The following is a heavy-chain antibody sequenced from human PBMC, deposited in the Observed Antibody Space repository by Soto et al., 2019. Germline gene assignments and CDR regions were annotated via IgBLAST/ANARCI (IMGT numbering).Heavy chain of an antibody. CDR1: GGSISSSKW. CDR3: ARHWHYYDSSRYYYEGHNCFDP. V-gene: IGHV4-4*02. Sequence: SETLSLTCSVSGGSISSSKWCSWVRHPPGXGXXWIGEISHSGSTNYNTSIKSRVNTSVDKSKHQFSLKLSSVTDAETPVYYCARHWHYYDSSRYYYEGHNCFDPWGQGTLVTVSS. J-gene: IGHJ5*02. D-gene: IGHD3-22*01. CDR2: ISHSGST.